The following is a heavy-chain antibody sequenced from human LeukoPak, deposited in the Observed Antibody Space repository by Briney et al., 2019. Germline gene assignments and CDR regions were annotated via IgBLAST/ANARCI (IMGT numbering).Heavy chain of an antibody. V-gene: IGHV4-39*07. CDR2: IYYSGST. Sequence: SETLSLTCTVSGDSISSSSYYWGWIRQPPGKGLEWIGSIYYSGSTYYNPSLKSRVTISVDTSKNQFSLKLSSVTAADTAVYYCARYYYDSSGYYYYFDYWGQGTLVTVSS. CDR1: GDSISSSSYY. J-gene: IGHJ4*02. CDR3: ARYYYDSSGYYYYFDY. D-gene: IGHD3-22*01.